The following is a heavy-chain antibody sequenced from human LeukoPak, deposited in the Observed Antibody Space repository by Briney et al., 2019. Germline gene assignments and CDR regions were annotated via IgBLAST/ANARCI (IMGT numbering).Heavy chain of an antibody. CDR2: IIPIFGTA. J-gene: IGHJ6*02. D-gene: IGHD3-22*01. CDR3: ARGMYYYDSSGTHDYYYGMDV. CDR1: GGTFSSYA. V-gene: IGHV1-69*13. Sequence: SVKVSCKASGGTFSSYAISWVRQAPGQGLEWMGGIIPIFGTANYAQKFQGRVTITADESTSTVYMELSSLRSEDTAVYYCARGMYYYDSSGTHDYYYGMDVWGQGTTVTVSS.